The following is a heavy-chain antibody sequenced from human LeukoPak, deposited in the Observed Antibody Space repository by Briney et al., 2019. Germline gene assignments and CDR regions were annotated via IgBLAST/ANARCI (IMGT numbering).Heavy chain of an antibody. D-gene: IGHD6-19*01. CDR3: AKGRPRYSSGWYTEPTILNPTYYFDY. V-gene: IGHV3-23*01. Sequence: GGSLRLSCAASGFTFSSYAMSWVRQAPGKGLEWVSAISGSGGSTYYADSVKGRFTISRDNSQNTLYLQMNSLRAEDTAVYYCAKGRPRYSSGWYTEPTILNPTYYFDYWGQGTLVTVSS. CDR1: GFTFSSYA. J-gene: IGHJ4*02. CDR2: ISGSGGST.